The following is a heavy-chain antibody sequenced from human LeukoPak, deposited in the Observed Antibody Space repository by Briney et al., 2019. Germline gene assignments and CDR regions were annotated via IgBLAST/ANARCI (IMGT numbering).Heavy chain of an antibody. CDR1: GFTFSSYA. CDR2: ISGSGGST. V-gene: IGHV3-23*01. CDR3: AKVWYRSYYDILTGYYSDY. D-gene: IGHD3-9*01. J-gene: IGHJ4*02. Sequence: GGSLRLSCAASGFTFSSYAMSWVRQAPGKGLEWVSAISGSGGSTYYADSVKGRFTISRDNSKNTLYLQMNSLRAEDTVVYYCAKVWYRSYYDILTGYYSDYWGQGTLVTVSS.